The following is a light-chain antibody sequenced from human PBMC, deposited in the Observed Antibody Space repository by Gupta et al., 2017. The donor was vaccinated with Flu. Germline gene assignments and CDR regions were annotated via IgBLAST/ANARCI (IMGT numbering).Light chain of an antibody. V-gene: IGLV1-40*01. J-gene: IGLJ2*01. CDR3: QSYDSTLSGSV. CDR2: DNN. CDR1: SSNIGTDSY. Sequence: QSVLTQPPSVSGAPGQRVTISCTGSSSNIGTDSYVHWYQQIPGTAPKLLIFDNNNRPSGVPDRFSGSRSGTSASLAITGLQAEDEGDYFCQSYDSTLSGSVFGGGTTLTVL.